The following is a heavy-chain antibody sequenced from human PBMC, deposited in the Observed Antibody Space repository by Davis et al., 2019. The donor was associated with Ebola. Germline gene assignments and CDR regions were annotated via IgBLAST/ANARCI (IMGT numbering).Heavy chain of an antibody. J-gene: IGHJ6*02. CDR1: GGSFSGYY. CDR3: ARGGGFGGYGMDV. D-gene: IGHD3-10*01. Sequence: MPEGSLRLSCAVYGGSFSGYYWTWIRQPPGKGLEWIGEINYSGSTNYNPSLKSRVTISVDTSKNQFSLKLSSVTAADTAVYYCARGGGFGGYGMDVWGQGTTVTVSS. CDR2: INYSGST. V-gene: IGHV4-34*01.